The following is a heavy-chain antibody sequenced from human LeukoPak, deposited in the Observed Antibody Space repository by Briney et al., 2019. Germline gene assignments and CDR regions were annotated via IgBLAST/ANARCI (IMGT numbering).Heavy chain of an antibody. CDR2: ISGSGGNT. D-gene: IGHD7-27*01. CDR1: GFTFSSYA. Sequence: GGSLRLSCAASGFTFSSYAMTWVRQAPGKGLECVSVISGSGGNTYYADSVKGRFTISRDNSKNTLYLQMNSLRAEDTAVYYCAKATGERHYWGQGTLVTVSS. CDR3: AKATGERHY. J-gene: IGHJ4*02. V-gene: IGHV3-23*01.